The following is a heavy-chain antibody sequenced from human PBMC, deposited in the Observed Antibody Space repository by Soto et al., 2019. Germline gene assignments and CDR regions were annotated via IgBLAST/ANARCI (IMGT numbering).Heavy chain of an antibody. CDR3: ARVGAEGKLAVAAYYYYGMDV. Sequence: PSQTLSLTCAISGDSVSSNSAAWNWLRQSPSRGLEWLGRTYYRSKWYNDYAVSVKSRITINPDTSKNQFSLQLNSVTPEDTAVYYCARVGAEGKLAVAAYYYYGMDVWGQGTTVTVSS. V-gene: IGHV6-1*01. J-gene: IGHJ6*02. D-gene: IGHD6-19*01. CDR1: GDSVSSNSAA. CDR2: TYYRSKWYN.